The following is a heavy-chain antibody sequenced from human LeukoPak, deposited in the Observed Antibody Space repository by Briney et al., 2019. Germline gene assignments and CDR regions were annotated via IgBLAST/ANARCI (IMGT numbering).Heavy chain of an antibody. J-gene: IGHJ4*02. CDR1: GFTFSSYT. V-gene: IGHV3-21*04. Sequence: GESLRLSCAASGFTFSSYTMNWVRQAPGKGLEWVSSISSSGTYIYYADSVKGRFTISRDNAKNPLYLQMNSLRAEDTAVYFCAREGGSGSWYYFDYWGQGTLVTVSS. CDR3: AREGGSGSWYYFDY. CDR2: ISSSGTYI. D-gene: IGHD3-10*01.